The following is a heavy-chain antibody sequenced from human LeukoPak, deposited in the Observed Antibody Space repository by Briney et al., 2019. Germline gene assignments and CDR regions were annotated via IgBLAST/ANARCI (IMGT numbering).Heavy chain of an antibody. CDR1: GFTFSSYG. D-gene: IGHD2-15*01. Sequence: GGSLRLSCAASGFTFSSYGMHWVRQAPGKGLEWVAVISYDGSNKYYADSVKGRFTISRDNSKNTLYLQMNSLRAEDTAVYYCARELSPVVKYSFDSWGQGTQVTVSS. J-gene: IGHJ4*02. CDR2: ISYDGSNK. V-gene: IGHV3-30*03. CDR3: ARELSPVVKYSFDS.